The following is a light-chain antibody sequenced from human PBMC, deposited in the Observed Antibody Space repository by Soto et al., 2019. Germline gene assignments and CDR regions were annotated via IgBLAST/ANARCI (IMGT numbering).Light chain of an antibody. CDR1: QRISNY. CDR3: QQYNNWPRT. J-gene: IGKJ1*01. V-gene: IGKV3-15*01. CDR2: GVS. Sequence: EIVMTQSPATLSVSPGERATLSCRATQRISNYLTCDQQKPGQAPRLLIYGVSSRAAGIPDRFSGSGSGTEFTLTISSLQSEDFAVYYCQQYNNWPRTFGQGTKGDIK.